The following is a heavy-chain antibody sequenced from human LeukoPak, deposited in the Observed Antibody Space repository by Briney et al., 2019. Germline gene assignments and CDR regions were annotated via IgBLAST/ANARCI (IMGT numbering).Heavy chain of an antibody. D-gene: IGHD2-2*01. Sequence: GGSLRLSCAAPGFTFSSYSVNWVRQSPGKGLEWVSYISSSSSYIHYADSVKGRFTISRDNAKKSLYLQMNSLRAEDTAVYYCARAPLHLAMYHYFDYWGQGTLVTVSS. V-gene: IGHV3-21*01. CDR2: ISSSSSYI. CDR3: ARAPLHLAMYHYFDY. J-gene: IGHJ4*02. CDR1: GFTFSSYS.